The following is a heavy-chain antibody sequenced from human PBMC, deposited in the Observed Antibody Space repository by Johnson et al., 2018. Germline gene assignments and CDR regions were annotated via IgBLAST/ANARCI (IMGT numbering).Heavy chain of an antibody. CDR1: GFTFSSYA. CDR2: IWYDGSNK. Sequence: QVQLVQSGGGVVQPGRSLRLSCAASGFTFSSYAMHWVRQAPGKGLEWVAVIWYDGSNKNYADSVKGRFTISRDNSKNTLHLQMNSLRGEDTAVYYCAREGGSVDAFDIWGQGTTVTVSS. D-gene: IGHD1-26*01. CDR3: AREGGSVDAFDI. J-gene: IGHJ3*02. V-gene: IGHV3-33*01.